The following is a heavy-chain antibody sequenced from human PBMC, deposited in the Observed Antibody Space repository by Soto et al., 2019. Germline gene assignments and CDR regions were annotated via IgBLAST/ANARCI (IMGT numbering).Heavy chain of an antibody. J-gene: IGHJ4*02. D-gene: IGHD1-1*01. Sequence: QLQLQESGPGLVKPSETLSLTCTVSGGSMIISDYYWAWVRQPPGKGPEWIGSIYYSGSTYYNPSLKSRVTISGDTSKNQFSLKVSSVTAADTAVYFCARHHHNPSFENWGQGNLVTVSS. V-gene: IGHV4-39*01. CDR1: GGSMIISDYY. CDR2: IYYSGST. CDR3: ARHHHNPSFEN.